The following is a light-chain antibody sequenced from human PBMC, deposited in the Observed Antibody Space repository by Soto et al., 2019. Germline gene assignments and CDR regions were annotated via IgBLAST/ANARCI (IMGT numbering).Light chain of an antibody. CDR2: GLT. CDR1: QDIRSS. Sequence: DIQMTQSPSSLSVSVGDKVTITCQASQDIRSSLNWYQQRPGKAPRLLIFGLTNLESGVPSRLSGGGSRTNFNFYISSLETEDIATYYCQHYEIHVTFGGGTKLDF. J-gene: IGKJ3*01. CDR3: QHYEIHVT. V-gene: IGKV1-33*01.